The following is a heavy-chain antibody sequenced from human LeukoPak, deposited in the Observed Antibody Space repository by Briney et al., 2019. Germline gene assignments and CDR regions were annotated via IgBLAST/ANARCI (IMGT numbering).Heavy chain of an antibody. CDR3: ARLTADCSGGSCYFYFDY. V-gene: IGHV1-8*01. Sequence: ASVKVSCKASGYTFTSYDINWVRQAPGQGLEWMGWMNPKSGNTDYAQKFQGRVTMTRNTSISTAYMELSSLRSEDTAVYYCARLTADCSGGSCYFYFDYWGQGTLVTVSS. D-gene: IGHD2-15*01. CDR2: MNPKSGNT. J-gene: IGHJ4*02. CDR1: GYTFTSYD.